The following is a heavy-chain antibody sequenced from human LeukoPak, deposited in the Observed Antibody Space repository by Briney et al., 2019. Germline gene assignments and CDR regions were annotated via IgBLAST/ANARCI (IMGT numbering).Heavy chain of an antibody. Sequence: GGSLRLSCAASGFTFSSYGMSWVRQAPGKGLEWVSAISATGGTTYYADFVKGRFTISRDNSKNTLYLQMNSLRAEDTAVYYCAKSGITMVRGVIIYYYYYYMDVWGKGTTVTISS. CDR2: ISATGGTT. D-gene: IGHD3-10*01. CDR1: GFTFSSYG. CDR3: AKSGITMVRGVIIYYYYYYMDV. V-gene: IGHV3-23*01. J-gene: IGHJ6*03.